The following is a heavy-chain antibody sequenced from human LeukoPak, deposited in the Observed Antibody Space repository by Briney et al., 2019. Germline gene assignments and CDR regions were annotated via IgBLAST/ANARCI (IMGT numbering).Heavy chain of an antibody. CDR2: INHSGST. Sequence: PSETLSLTCAVYGGSFSGYYWSWIRQPPGKGLEWIGEINHSGSTNYNPSLKSRVTISVDTSKNQFSLKMSPVTAADTAVYYCARYSYGLDYWGQGTLVTVSS. D-gene: IGHD5-18*01. J-gene: IGHJ4*02. V-gene: IGHV4-34*01. CDR3: ARYSYGLDY. CDR1: GGSFSGYY.